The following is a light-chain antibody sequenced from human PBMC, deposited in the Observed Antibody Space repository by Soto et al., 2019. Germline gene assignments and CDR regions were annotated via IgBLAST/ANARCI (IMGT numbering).Light chain of an antibody. CDR3: TEDGSPRHS. V-gene: IGKV3-20*01. J-gene: IGKJ4*01. CDR1: ESVGSSC. Sequence: GDRATLSCRASESVGSSCIAWCQQKHGQARRFRVYGASTWAPGIPDRFSGSDSGTEFTLTICILRAGDVPGYCSTEDGSPRHSFGEGT. CDR2: GAS.